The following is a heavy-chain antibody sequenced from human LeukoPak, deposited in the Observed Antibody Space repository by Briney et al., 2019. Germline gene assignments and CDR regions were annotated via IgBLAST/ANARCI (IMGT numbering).Heavy chain of an antibody. V-gene: IGHV4-39*07. D-gene: IGHD3-22*01. CDR2: IYYSGST. J-gene: IGHJ1*01. Sequence: PSETLSLTCTVSGGSISSSSYYWGWIRQPPGKGLEWIGSIYYSGSTYYNPSLKSRVTISVDTSKNQFSLKLSSVTAADTAVYYCARGDSSGYYFPEYFQHWGQGTLVTVSS. CDR1: GGSISSSSYY. CDR3: ARGDSSGYYFPEYFQH.